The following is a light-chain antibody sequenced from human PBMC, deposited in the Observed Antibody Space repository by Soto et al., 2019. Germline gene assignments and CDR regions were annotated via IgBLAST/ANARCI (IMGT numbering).Light chain of an antibody. Sequence: DIQMTQSPSTLSASEGDRVTITCRASQSVSSKLAWYQQKPGKAPKLLIYKASSLESGVPSRFSGSGYGTEFTLTISSLQPDDFATYYCQQYNTYWTFGQGTKVDIK. CDR1: QSVSSK. J-gene: IGKJ1*01. CDR3: QQYNTYWT. CDR2: KAS. V-gene: IGKV1-5*03.